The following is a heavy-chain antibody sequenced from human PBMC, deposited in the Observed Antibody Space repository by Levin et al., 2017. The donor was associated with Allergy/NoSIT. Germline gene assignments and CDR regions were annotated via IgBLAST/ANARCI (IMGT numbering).Heavy chain of an antibody. D-gene: IGHD5-12*01. CDR3: ARGGYAEEWFDP. CDR2: IYYSGST. Sequence: SETLSLTCTVSGGSISSSSYYWGWIRQPPGKGLEWIGSIYYSGSTYYNPSLKSRVTISVDTSKNQFSLKLSSVTAADTAVYYCARGGYAEEWFDPWGQGTLVTVSS. V-gene: IGHV4-39*07. J-gene: IGHJ5*02. CDR1: GGSISSSSYY.